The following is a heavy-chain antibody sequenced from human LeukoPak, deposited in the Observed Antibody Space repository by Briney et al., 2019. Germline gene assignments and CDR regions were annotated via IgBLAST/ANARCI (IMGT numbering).Heavy chain of an antibody. V-gene: IGHV4-39*01. CDR2: IYYRGTT. CDR1: GGSISSSISY. J-gene: IGHJ5*02. CDR3: ATHVSIVAPATLNYGDNWFDP. Sequence: SETLSLTCTVPGGSISSSISYWGWIRQPPGKGLEWIGSIYYRGTTYYNPSLKSRVTISVDTSKNQFSLNLNSVTAADTAIYYCATHVSIVAPATLNYGDNWFDPWGQGTLVIVSS. D-gene: IGHD2-2*01.